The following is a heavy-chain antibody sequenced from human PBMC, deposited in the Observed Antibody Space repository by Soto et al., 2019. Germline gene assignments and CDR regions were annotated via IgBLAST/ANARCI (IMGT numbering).Heavy chain of an antibody. CDR1: GGSISSSSHH. Sequence: SETLSLTCTVSGGSISSSSHHWAWIRQPPGKGLEWIGSIYYSGNTYHNPSLKRRVTISVDTSKNQSSLKLSSVTAADTAVYYCASHLSMVRGVIIGDWFDPWGQGTLVTVSS. CDR3: ASHLSMVRGVIIGDWFDP. V-gene: IGHV4-39*07. CDR2: IYYSGNT. D-gene: IGHD3-10*01. J-gene: IGHJ5*02.